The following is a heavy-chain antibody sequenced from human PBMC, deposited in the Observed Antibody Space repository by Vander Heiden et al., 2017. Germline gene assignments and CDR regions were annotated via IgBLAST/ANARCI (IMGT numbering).Heavy chain of an antibody. D-gene: IGHD3-10*01. Sequence: QVQLVQSGSELKRPGASVKVSCKASGYTFTSYAMNWVRQAPGQGLEWMGWINTNTGNPTYAQGVTGRLVFSLDTSVSTAYLQISSLKAEDTAVYYCAREVRGVINSNWFDPWGQGTLVTVSS. CDR2: INTNTGNP. CDR3: AREVRGVINSNWFDP. V-gene: IGHV7-4-1*02. CDR1: GYTFTSYA. J-gene: IGHJ5*02.